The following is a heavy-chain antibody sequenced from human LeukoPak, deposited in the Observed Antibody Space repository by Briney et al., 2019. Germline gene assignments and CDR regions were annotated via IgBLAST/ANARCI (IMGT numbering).Heavy chain of an antibody. CDR1: GFTFSSYL. J-gene: IGHJ4*02. CDR2: INSDGSST. D-gene: IGHD6-13*01. V-gene: IGHV3-74*01. CDR3: LTYSSRFKPDY. Sequence: GGSLRLSCAASGFTFSSYLMHWVRQAPGKGLVWVSRINSDGSSTSYADSVKGRFTISRDNAKNTLYLQMNSLRAEDTAVYYCLTYSSRFKPDYWGQGTLVTVSS.